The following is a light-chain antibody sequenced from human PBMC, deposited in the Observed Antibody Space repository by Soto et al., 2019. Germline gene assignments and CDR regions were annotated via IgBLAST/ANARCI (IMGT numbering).Light chain of an antibody. CDR2: AAS. CDR3: QQSYNTLLFS. Sequence: DIQMTQSPSSLSASVGDRVTITCRASQSISNYLNWYQQKPGKAPRLLIYAASSLQSGVPSRFSGRGSGTDFTLTISSLQPEDFATYYCQQSYNTLLFSFGPGTKVDIK. J-gene: IGKJ3*01. CDR1: QSISNY. V-gene: IGKV1-39*01.